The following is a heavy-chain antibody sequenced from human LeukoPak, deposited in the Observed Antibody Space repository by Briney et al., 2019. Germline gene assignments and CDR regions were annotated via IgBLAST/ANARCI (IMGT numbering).Heavy chain of an antibody. V-gene: IGHV4-39*01. J-gene: IGHJ3*02. Sequence: SGPTLVNPSETLSLTCTVSGGSISSSSYYWGWIRQPPGKGLEWIGSIYYSGSTYYNPSLKSRVTVSVDTSKNQFSLKLSSVTAADTAVYYCARLVLGSLILGGNAFDIWGQGTMVTVSS. CDR3: ARLVLGSLILGGNAFDI. CDR2: IYYSGST. CDR1: GGSISSSSYY. D-gene: IGHD3-22*01.